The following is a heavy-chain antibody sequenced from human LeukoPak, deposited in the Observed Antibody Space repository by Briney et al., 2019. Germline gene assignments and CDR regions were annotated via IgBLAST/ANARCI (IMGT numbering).Heavy chain of an antibody. J-gene: IGHJ4*02. CDR2: IYYSGST. Sequence: SETPSLTCTVSGGSISSSSYYWGWIRQPPGKGLEWIGSIYYSGSTYYNPSLKSRVTISVDTSKNQFSLKLSSVTAADTAVYYCARHSYDILTGYRAWYFDYWGQGTLVTASS. V-gene: IGHV4-39*07. CDR1: GGSISSSSYY. CDR3: ARHSYDILTGYRAWYFDY. D-gene: IGHD3-9*01.